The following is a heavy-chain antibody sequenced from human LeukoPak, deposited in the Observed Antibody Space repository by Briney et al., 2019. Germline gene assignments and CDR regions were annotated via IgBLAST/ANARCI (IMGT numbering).Heavy chain of an antibody. D-gene: IGHD1-1*01. CDR3: VRAVFDGDLATAYWFYDL. Sequence: GGSLRLSCAASGYTFSRSGMHWVRQAPGKGLEWVALIWFDGSNEGYADSVRGRFTISRDDSKNTLYLQMNSLRVEDTAVYYCVRAVFDGDLATAYWFYDLWGRGTLVTVAS. CDR1: GYTFSRSG. V-gene: IGHV3-33*01. J-gene: IGHJ2*01. CDR2: IWFDGSNE.